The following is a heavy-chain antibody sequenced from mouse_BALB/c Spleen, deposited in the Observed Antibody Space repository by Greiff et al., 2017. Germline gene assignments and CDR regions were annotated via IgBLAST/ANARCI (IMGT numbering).Heavy chain of an antibody. D-gene: IGHD1-2*01. J-gene: IGHJ3*01. CDR2: ISTYYGDA. CDR3: ARSRGHYDGAWFAY. Sequence: QVQLQQSGAELVRPGVSVKISCKGSGYTFTDYAMHWVKQSHAKSLEWIGVISTYYGDASYNQKFKGKATMTVDKSSSTAYMELARLTSEDSAVYYCARSRGHYDGAWFAYWGQGTLVTVSA. V-gene: IGHV1S137*01. CDR1: GYTFTDYA.